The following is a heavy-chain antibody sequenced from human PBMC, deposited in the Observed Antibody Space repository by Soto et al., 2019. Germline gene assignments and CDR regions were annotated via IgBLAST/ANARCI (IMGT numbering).Heavy chain of an antibody. CDR1: GGSISSSSYY. J-gene: IGHJ5*02. D-gene: IGHD5-12*01. V-gene: IGHV4-39*01. CDR3: ARHPVYGRRLPNWFDP. Sequence: QLQLQESGPGLVKPSETLSLTCTVSGGSISSSSYYWGWIRQPPGKGLEWIGSIYYSGSTYYNPSLKSRVTISVDTSKNQFSLKLSSVTAADTAVYYCARHPVYGRRLPNWFDPWGQGTLVTVSS. CDR2: IYYSGST.